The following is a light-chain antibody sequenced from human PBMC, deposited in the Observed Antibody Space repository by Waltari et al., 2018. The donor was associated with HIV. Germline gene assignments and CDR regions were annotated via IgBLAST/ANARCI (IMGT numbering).Light chain of an antibody. Sequence: QSALTQPASVSGSPGQSITISCTGTSSDVGGYNYVSWYQQHPGKAPKLMIYDVSKRPSGVSNRFSGSKSGNTASLTISGLQAEDEADYYCCSYAGSSTYVFGAGTRVIVL. CDR3: CSYAGSSTYV. CDR1: SSDVGGYNY. J-gene: IGLJ1*01. V-gene: IGLV2-23*02. CDR2: DVS.